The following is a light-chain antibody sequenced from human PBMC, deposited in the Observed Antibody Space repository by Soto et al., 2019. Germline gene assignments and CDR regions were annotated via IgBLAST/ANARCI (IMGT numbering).Light chain of an antibody. CDR2: SNN. Sequence: QSVLTQPPSASGTPGQSVTMSCSGSSSNIGSKYVHWSQHLPGTAPKLLIFSNNHRPSGVPDRSSASKSGTSASLATSGLRSEDDADYYCAACDDNLSSPALGGGTKLTAL. J-gene: IGLJ2*01. CDR1: SSNIGSKY. V-gene: IGLV1-47*01. CDR3: AACDDNLSSPA.